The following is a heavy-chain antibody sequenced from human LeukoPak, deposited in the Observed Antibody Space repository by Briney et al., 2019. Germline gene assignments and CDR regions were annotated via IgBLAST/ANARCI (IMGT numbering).Heavy chain of an antibody. Sequence: PGGSLXXSCAAXGFTFDDYAMHWVRQAPGKGLEWVSLISWDGGSTYYADSVKGRFTISRDKSKNSLYLQMNSLRNEDTALYYCAKAWYSGSYSGLDYWGQGTLVTVSS. CDR3: AKAWYSGSYSGLDY. J-gene: IGHJ4*02. CDR2: ISWDGGST. CDR1: GFTFDDYA. D-gene: IGHD1-26*01. V-gene: IGHV3-43*02.